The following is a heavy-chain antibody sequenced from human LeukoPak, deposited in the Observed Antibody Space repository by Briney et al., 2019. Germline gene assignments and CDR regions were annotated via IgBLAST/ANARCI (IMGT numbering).Heavy chain of an antibody. CDR3: ARDLGDLAAFDY. V-gene: IGHV1-2*02. D-gene: IGHD3-10*01. CDR2: INPNSGGT. Sequence: AASVKVSCKASGYTFTGYYMHWVRQAPGQGLEWMGWINPNSGGTYYAQKFQGRVTMTRDTSISTAYMELSRLRSDDTAVYDCARDLGDLAAFDYWGQGTLVTVSS. J-gene: IGHJ4*02. CDR1: GYTFTGYY.